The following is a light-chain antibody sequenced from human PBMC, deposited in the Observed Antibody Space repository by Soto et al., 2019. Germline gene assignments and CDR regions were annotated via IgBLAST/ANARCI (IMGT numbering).Light chain of an antibody. CDR2: CNS. CDR3: QSYDSSLRGWV. CDR1: SSNIGAGYD. Sequence: QSVLTQPPSVSGAPGQRVTISCTGSSSNIGAGYDVHWYQQLPGTAPKLLIYCNSNRPSGVPDRFSGSKSGTSASLAITGFQAEDEADYYCQSYDSSLRGWVFGVGTKLTVL. J-gene: IGLJ3*02. V-gene: IGLV1-40*01.